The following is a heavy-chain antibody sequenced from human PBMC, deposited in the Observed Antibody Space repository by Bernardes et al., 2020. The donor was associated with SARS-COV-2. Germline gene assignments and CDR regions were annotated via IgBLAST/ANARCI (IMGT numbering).Heavy chain of an antibody. J-gene: IGHJ4*02. CDR3: AKADGAYSSGWYHLDY. V-gene: IGHV3-43*02. Sequence: GGSLRLSCAASGFIFDDYAMHWVRQSPGEGLEWVALISGGGGTTFYADSVKGRFTISRDTGKNSLYLQLSSLRPEDTALYYCAKADGAYSSGWYHLDYWGQGTLVTVSS. CDR2: ISGGGGTT. CDR1: GFIFDDYA. D-gene: IGHD6-13*01.